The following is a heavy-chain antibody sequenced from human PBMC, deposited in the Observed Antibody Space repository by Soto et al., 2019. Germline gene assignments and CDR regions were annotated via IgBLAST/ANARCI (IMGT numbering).Heavy chain of an antibody. CDR3: ARARIQLWGSYYYGMDV. V-gene: IGHV3-30-3*01. CDR2: ISYDGSNK. D-gene: IGHD5-18*01. J-gene: IGHJ6*02. CDR1: GFTFSSYA. Sequence: GGSLRLSCAASGFTFSSYAMHWVRQAPGKGLEWVAVISYDGSNKHYADSVKGRFTISRDNSKNTLYLQMNSLRAEDTAVYYCARARIQLWGSYYYGMDVWGQGTTVTVSS.